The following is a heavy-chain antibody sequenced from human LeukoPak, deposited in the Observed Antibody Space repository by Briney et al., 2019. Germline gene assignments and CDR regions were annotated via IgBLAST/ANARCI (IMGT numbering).Heavy chain of an antibody. CDR1: GFTFSSYW. D-gene: IGHD3-3*01. CDR2: INSDGSST. V-gene: IGHV3-74*01. CDR3: ARGPPGFWSVMDV. J-gene: IGHJ6*03. Sequence: GGSLRLSCAASGFTFSSYWMHWVRQAPGKGLVWVSRINSDGSSTSYADSVKGRFTISRDNAKNTLYLQMNSLKAEDTAVYYCARGPPGFWSVMDVWGKGTTVTVSS.